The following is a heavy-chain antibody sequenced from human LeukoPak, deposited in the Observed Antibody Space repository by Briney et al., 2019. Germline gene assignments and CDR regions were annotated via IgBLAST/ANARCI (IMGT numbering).Heavy chain of an antibody. CDR2: INTNTGNP. J-gene: IGHJ6*03. V-gene: IGHV7-4-1*02. D-gene: IGHD2-2*01. CDR3: ARERLGYCSSTSCYAVDYYYYYMDV. CDR1: GYTFTSYA. Sequence: ASVKVSCKVSGYTFTSYAMNWVRQAPGQGLEWMGWINTNTGNPTYAQGFTGRFVFSLDTSVSTAYLQISSLKAEDTAVYYCARERLGYCSSTSCYAVDYYYYYMDVWGKGTTVTISS.